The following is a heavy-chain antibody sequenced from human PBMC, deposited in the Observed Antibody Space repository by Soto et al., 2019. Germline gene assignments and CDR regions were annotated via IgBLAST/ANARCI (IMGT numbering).Heavy chain of an antibody. CDR3: AKDKGGTPYYIDS. CDR1: GFNFGNYA. D-gene: IGHD6-25*01. V-gene: IGHV3-9*01. CDR2: INWNSDKV. Sequence: EVQLVESGGGLVQPGGSLRLSCAVSGFNFGNYAMHWVRQAPGKGLEWVAAINWNSDKVAYADSVLGRFTIFRDSAKNSLHLQMNDLTTEDTALYYCAKDKGGTPYYIDSWGQGILVTVSS. J-gene: IGHJ4*02.